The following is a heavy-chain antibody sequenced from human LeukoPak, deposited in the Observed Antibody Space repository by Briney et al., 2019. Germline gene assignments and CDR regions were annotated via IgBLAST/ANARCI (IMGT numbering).Heavy chain of an antibody. J-gene: IGHJ5*02. CDR2: IFPSGGEI. D-gene: IGHD4-11*01. V-gene: IGHV3-23*01. CDR3: AKDPINYDYSPNWFDP. CDR1: GFTFSTFA. Sequence: PGGSLRLSCEASGFTFSTFAMIWVRQPPGKGLEWVSSIFPSGGEIHYADSVRGRFTISRDNSKSTLSLQMNSLRAEDTAVYYCAKDPINYDYSPNWFDPWGQGTLVTVSS.